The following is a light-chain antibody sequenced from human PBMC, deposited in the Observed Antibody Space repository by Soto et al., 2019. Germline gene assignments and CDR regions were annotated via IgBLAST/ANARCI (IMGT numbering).Light chain of an antibody. Sequence: SYELPQTPSVSVAPGQTARITCGGDNIGSKSVHWYQQRPGQAPVLVVYDDSDRPSGIPERFSGSNSGNTATLTISSVEAGDEADYYCQVKDSSSDHYVFGTGTKLTVL. CDR3: QVKDSSSDHYV. V-gene: IGLV3-21*02. J-gene: IGLJ1*01. CDR1: NIGSKS. CDR2: DDS.